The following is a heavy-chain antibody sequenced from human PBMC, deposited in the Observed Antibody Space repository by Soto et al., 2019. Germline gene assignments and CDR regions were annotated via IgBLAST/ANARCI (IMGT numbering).Heavy chain of an antibody. CDR3: ARDPFPLVDCSGSSCYGPFDY. V-gene: IGHV3-21*01. CDR1: GFTFSSYS. Sequence: GGSLRLSCAASGFTFSSYSMKWVRQAPGKGLEWVSFISSSSSYIYYADSVKGRFTISRDNAKNSLYLQMNSLRGEDTAVYYCARDPFPLVDCSGSSCYGPFDYWGQGTLVTVSS. D-gene: IGHD2-2*01. CDR2: ISSSSSYI. J-gene: IGHJ4*02.